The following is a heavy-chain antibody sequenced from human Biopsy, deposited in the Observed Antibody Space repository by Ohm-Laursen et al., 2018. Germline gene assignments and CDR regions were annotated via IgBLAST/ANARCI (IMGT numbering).Heavy chain of an antibody. CDR2: INHSGRT. CDR3: VRGVDYYDPYHYYALDV. V-gene: IGHV4-34*01. Sequence: SETLSLTCAVYGESFNGYYWSWIRQPPGKGLEWIGEINHSGRTNYNPSLKSRVTISVDTSKNQFSLKARSVTAADTAVYYCVRGVDYYDPYHYYALDVWGQGTTVTVSS. CDR1: GESFNGYY. J-gene: IGHJ6*02. D-gene: IGHD3-22*01.